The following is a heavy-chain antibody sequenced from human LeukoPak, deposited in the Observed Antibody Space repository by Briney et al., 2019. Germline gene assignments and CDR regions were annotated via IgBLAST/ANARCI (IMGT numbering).Heavy chain of an antibody. V-gene: IGHV3-30-3*01. CDR2: ISYDGSNK. CDR1: GFTFSSYA. J-gene: IGHJ4*02. Sequence: HPGGSLRLSCAASGFTFSSYAMHWVRQAPGKGLEWVAVISYDGSNKYYADSVKGRFTISRDNSKNTLYLQMNSLRAEDTAVYYCARGYYWLPSYYFDYWGQGTLVTVSS. D-gene: IGHD3-22*01. CDR3: ARGYYWLPSYYFDY.